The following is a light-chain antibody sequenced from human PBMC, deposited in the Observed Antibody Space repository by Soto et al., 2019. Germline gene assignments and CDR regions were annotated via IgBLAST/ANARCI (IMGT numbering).Light chain of an antibody. CDR2: AVS. CDR3: CSYTVSGTYV. CDR1: SSDVGGYNY. Sequence: QSALTQPASMSGSPGQSITISCTGTSSDVGGYNYVSWYQQHPGKAPKLTIYAVSNRPSGVSNRFSGSKSGNTATLTISGLQAEDEADYYCCSYTVSGTYVFGTGTKVTVL. J-gene: IGLJ1*01. V-gene: IGLV2-14*01.